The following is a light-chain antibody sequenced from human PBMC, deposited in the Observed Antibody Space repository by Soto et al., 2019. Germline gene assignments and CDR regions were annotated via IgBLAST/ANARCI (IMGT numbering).Light chain of an antibody. CDR3: LQDYNYPWT. Sequence: AIQMTQSPSSLSASVGDRVTITCRASQGIRNDLGWFQQKPGKAPKLLIFATSTLQSGVPSRFSGSGSGTDFTLTISSLLPEDFATYYCLQDYNYPWTFGQGTKVEIK. V-gene: IGKV1-6*01. CDR2: ATS. J-gene: IGKJ1*01. CDR1: QGIRND.